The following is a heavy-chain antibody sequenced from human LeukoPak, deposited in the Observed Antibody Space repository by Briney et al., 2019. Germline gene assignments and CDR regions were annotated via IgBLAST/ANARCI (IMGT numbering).Heavy chain of an antibody. J-gene: IGHJ6*03. V-gene: IGHV3-23*01. CDR3: AKEAIWNFYMDV. Sequence: GGSLRLSCAASGFTFTSYAMSWVRQAPGKGLEWVSAISGTGDSTYYADSVKGRFTISRDNSKNTLYLQMSSLRGEDTAVYYCAKEAIWNFYMDVWGKGTTVTVSS. CDR1: GFTFTSYA. D-gene: IGHD1-1*01. CDR2: ISGTGDST.